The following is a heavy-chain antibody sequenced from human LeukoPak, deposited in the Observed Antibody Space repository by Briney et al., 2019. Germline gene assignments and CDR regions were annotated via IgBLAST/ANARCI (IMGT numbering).Heavy chain of an antibody. Sequence: GGSLRLSCAASGFTFSSYAMSWVRQAPGKWLEWVLSISDSGDRTYYTDSVKGRFSISRDSSRNSLYVQMSSLRAEDTAVYYCAKDRQLGDCSSTSCYADYWGQGTLVTVSS. J-gene: IGHJ4*02. CDR3: AKDRQLGDCSSTSCYADY. V-gene: IGHV3-23*01. D-gene: IGHD2-2*01. CDR2: ISDSGDRT. CDR1: GFTFSSYA.